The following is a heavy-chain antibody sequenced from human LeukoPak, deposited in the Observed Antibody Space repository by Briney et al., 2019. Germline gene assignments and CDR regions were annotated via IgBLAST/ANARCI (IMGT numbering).Heavy chain of an antibody. CDR3: AKSLYDSSGYYLFDY. J-gene: IGHJ4*02. Sequence: GRSLRLPRAASGFTFSSYGMHWVRQAPGKGLEWVAVIWYDGSNKYADSVKGRFTISRDNSKNTLYLQMNSLRAEDTAVYYCAKSLYDSSGYYLFDYWGQGTLVTVSS. CDR2: IWYDGSNK. V-gene: IGHV3-33*06. CDR1: GFTFSSYG. D-gene: IGHD3-22*01.